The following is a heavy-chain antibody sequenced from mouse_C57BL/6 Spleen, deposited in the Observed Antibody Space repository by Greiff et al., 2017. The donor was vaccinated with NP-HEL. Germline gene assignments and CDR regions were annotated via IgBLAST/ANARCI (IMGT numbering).Heavy chain of an antibody. V-gene: IGHV5-4*01. CDR3: AREEDSSGYSFAY. D-gene: IGHD3-2*02. J-gene: IGHJ3*01. CDR2: ISDGGSYT. Sequence: DVKLVESGGGLVKPGGSLKLSCAASGFTFSSYAMSWVRQTPEKRLEWVATISDGGSYTYYPDNVKGRFTISRDNAKNNLYLQMSHLKSEDTAMYYCAREEDSSGYSFAYWGQGTLVTVSA. CDR1: GFTFSSYA.